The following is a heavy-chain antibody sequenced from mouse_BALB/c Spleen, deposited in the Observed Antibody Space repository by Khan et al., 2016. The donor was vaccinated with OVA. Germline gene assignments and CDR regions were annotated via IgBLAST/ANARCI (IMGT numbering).Heavy chain of an antibody. CDR1: GFTFSTYA. CDR2: ISTGDTYT. D-gene: IGHD1-1*01. Sequence: EVQLQESGGGLVKSGGSLKLSCAASGFTFSTYAMSWVRQTPEKRLEWVATISTGDTYTSYPDSVKGRFTISRDNAKNTLYLQMSSLRSEDTAMYYCARPPITTVVATSYWFFDVWGAGTTVTVST. V-gene: IGHV5-9-3*01. CDR3: ARPPITTVVATSYWFFDV. J-gene: IGHJ1*01.